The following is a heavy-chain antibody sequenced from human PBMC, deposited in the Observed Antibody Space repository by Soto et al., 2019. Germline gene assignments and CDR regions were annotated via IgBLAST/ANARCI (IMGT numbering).Heavy chain of an antibody. CDR3: ARAALPYDSSGYRSRGHSYYYCGMDV. Sequence: QVQLVQSGAEVKKPGSSVKVSCKASGGTFSSYTISWVRQAPGQGLEWMGRIIPILGIANYAQKFQGRVTITADKATSTAYMELSSLRSEDTAVYYCARAALPYDSSGYRSRGHSYYYCGMDVWGQGTTVTVSS. V-gene: IGHV1-69*02. CDR2: IIPILGIA. J-gene: IGHJ6*02. D-gene: IGHD3-22*01. CDR1: GGTFSSYT.